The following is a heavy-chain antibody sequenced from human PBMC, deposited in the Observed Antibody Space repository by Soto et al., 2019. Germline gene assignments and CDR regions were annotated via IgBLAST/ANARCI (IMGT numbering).Heavy chain of an antibody. CDR1: GFTFSSYA. D-gene: IGHD3-10*01. CDR2: ISYDGSNK. Sequence: GSLRLSCAASGFTFSSYAMHWVRQAPGKGLEWVAVISYDGSNKYYADPVKGRFTISRDNSKNTLYLQMNSLRAEDTAVYYCARSVLLLGYYYGMDVWGQGTTVTVSS. J-gene: IGHJ6*02. CDR3: ARSVLLLGYYYGMDV. V-gene: IGHV3-30-3*01.